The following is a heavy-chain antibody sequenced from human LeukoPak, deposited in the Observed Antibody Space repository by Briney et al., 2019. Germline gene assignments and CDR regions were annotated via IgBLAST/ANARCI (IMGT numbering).Heavy chain of an antibody. J-gene: IGHJ4*02. V-gene: IGHV3-23*01. CDR3: AKYRIMVRGVDYFDY. Sequence: PGGSLRLSCAASGFTLSSYAMSWVRQAPGKGLECVSAISASGGSTHYADSVKGRFSISRDNSKKTLYLQMTSLRAEDTAVYYCAKYRIMVRGVDYFDYWGQGTLVTVSS. D-gene: IGHD3-10*01. CDR1: GFTLSSYA. CDR2: ISASGGST.